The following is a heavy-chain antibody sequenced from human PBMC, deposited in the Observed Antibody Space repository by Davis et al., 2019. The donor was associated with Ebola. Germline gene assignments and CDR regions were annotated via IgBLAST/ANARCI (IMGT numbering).Heavy chain of an antibody. J-gene: IGHJ6*04. D-gene: IGHD6-19*01. V-gene: IGHV3-21*04. CDR3: AKGGSGWPSDYSYGMGV. Sequence: GGSLRLSCAASGFTFSSYAMHWVRQAPGKGLEWVSFISSSSNYIYYADSVKGRFTISRDNSKNTLYLQMNSLTVEDTAVYYCAKGGSGWPSDYSYGMGVWGKGTTVTVSS. CDR1: GFTFSSYA. CDR2: ISSSSNYI.